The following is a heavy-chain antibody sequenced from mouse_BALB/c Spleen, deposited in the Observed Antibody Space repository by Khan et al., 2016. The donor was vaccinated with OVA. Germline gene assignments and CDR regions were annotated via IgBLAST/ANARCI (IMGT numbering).Heavy chain of an antibody. D-gene: IGHD1-1*01. V-gene: IGHV1-20*02. CDR1: GYSFTGYF. CDR3: ARKNGSDFCY. CDR2: INPHIGET. Sequence: VQLQQSGPELVQPGASVKISCKASGYSFTGYFMNWVMQSHGKSLEWIGRINPHIGETLYNQKFKGKATLTVDESSRTVHMELRSLASEDSAVYYGARKNGSDFCYWGQGTTLTVSS. J-gene: IGHJ2*01.